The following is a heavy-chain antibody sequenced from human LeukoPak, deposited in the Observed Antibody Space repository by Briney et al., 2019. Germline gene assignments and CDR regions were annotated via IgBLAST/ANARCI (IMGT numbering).Heavy chain of an antibody. CDR3: ATDLVGGNWFDP. Sequence: ASVNVSCKVSGYTLTELSMHWVRQAPGKGLEWMGGFDPEDGETIYAQKFQGRVTMTEDTSTDTAYMELSSLRSEDTAVYYCATDLVGGNWFDPWGQGTLVTVSS. D-gene: IGHD1-26*01. V-gene: IGHV1-24*01. J-gene: IGHJ5*02. CDR2: FDPEDGET. CDR1: GYTLTELS.